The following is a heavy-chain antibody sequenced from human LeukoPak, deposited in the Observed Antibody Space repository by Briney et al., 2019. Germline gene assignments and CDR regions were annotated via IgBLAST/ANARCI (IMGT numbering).Heavy chain of an antibody. CDR2: IRYDGSKK. Sequence: SGGSLRLSCAASGFIFSSYGMHWVRQAPGKGLEWVAFIRYDGSKKYYADSVKGRFTISRDNSKNTLYLQMNSLRAEDTAVYYCAKDPGYYDSSGYSGDYWGQGTLVTVSS. D-gene: IGHD3-22*01. CDR3: AKDPGYYDSSGYSGDY. CDR1: GFIFSSYG. J-gene: IGHJ4*02. V-gene: IGHV3-30*02.